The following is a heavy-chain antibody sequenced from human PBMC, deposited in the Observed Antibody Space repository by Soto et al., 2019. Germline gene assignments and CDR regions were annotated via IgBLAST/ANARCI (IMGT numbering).Heavy chain of an antibody. V-gene: IGHV4-59*01. Sequence: SETLSLTCTVSGGSISSYYWSWIRQPPGKGLEWIGYIYYSGSTNYNPSLKSRVTISVDTSKNQFSLKLSSVTAADTAVYYCARERDAGCSGGSCYVSAFDIWGQGTMVT. CDR2: IYYSGST. J-gene: IGHJ3*02. CDR3: ARERDAGCSGGSCYVSAFDI. D-gene: IGHD2-15*01. CDR1: GGSISSYY.